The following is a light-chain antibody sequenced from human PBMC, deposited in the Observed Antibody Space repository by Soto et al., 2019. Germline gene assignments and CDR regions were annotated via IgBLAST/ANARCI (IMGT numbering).Light chain of an antibody. Sequence: QSALTQPASVSGSPGQSITISCTGTSSDVGSYNLVSWYQQHPGKAPKLMIYEVSKRPSGVSNRFSGSKSGNTASLTISGLQAEDEAYYYCCSYAGSSDVFGTGTKVTVL. CDR3: CSYAGSSDV. CDR1: SSDVGSYNL. V-gene: IGLV2-23*02. J-gene: IGLJ1*01. CDR2: EVS.